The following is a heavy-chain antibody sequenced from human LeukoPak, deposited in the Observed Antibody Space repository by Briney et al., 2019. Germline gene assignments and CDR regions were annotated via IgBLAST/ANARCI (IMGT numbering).Heavy chain of an antibody. D-gene: IGHD5/OR15-5a*01. V-gene: IGHV3-74*01. Sequence: PGGSLRLSCADSAFTFCSHVVHWGRQAPGKGLVWVSRISTDGRTATYADSVKGRFTISRDNARNTLFLQMNSLRAEDTAVYFCACVSVGPRCDFDYWGQGTLVTVSS. CDR2: ISTDGRTA. J-gene: IGHJ4*02. CDR3: ACVSVGPRCDFDY. CDR1: AFTFCSHV.